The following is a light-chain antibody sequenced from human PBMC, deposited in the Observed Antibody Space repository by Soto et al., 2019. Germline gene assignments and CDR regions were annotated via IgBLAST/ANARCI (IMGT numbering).Light chain of an antibody. CDR3: QQYNNWPST. CDR1: QSISHW. J-gene: IGKJ5*01. Sequence: DTQMTQAPSTLSASIGDRVIITCRASQSISHWLAWYQQKPGKAPKLLISDASILESGVPSRFSGSTSGTEFTLTISSLQSEDFAVYYCQQYNNWPSTFGQGTRLEIK. CDR2: DAS. V-gene: IGKV1-5*01.